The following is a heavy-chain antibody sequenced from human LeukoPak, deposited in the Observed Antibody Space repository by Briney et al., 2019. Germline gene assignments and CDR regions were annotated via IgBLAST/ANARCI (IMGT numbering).Heavy chain of an antibody. D-gene: IGHD3-22*01. CDR1: GGTFSSYA. CDR3: ARDMSPYYYDSSGYNYGY. J-gene: IGHJ4*02. V-gene: IGHV1-69*01. CDR2: IIPIFGTA. Sequence: AASVKASCKASGGTFSSYAISWVRQAPGQGLEWMGGIIPIFGTATYAQKFQGRVTITADESTSTAYMELSSLRSEDTAVYYCARDMSPYYYDSSGYNYGYWGQGTLVTVSS.